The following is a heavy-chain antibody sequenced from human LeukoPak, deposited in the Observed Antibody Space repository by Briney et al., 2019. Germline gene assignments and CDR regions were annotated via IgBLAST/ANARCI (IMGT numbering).Heavy chain of an antibody. D-gene: IGHD3-3*01. J-gene: IGHJ4*02. V-gene: IGHV4-38-2*02. CDR3: GSQREWSLTEYHFDY. CDR2: VYHSGST. Sequence: SETLSLTCTVSGYSISSGYYCGWIRQPPGKGLEWIGSVYHSGSTYYNPSLKSRVTISTDKSKNQFSLNLTSVTAADTAVYYCGSQREWSLTEYHFDYWGQGTLVTVSS. CDR1: GYSISSGYY.